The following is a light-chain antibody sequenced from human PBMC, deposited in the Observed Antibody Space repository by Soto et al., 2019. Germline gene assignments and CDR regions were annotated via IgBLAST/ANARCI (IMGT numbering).Light chain of an antibody. CDR2: GAS. J-gene: IGKJ1*01. Sequence: EIVLTQSPGTLSLSPGERGTLSCRASQSVSSSHLAWYQQKPGQAPRLLIYGASSRATGIPDRFSGSGSGTDFSLTISRLEPEDFAVYYCQKYGSSPWTFGQGTKVEVK. V-gene: IGKV3-20*01. CDR3: QKYGSSPWT. CDR1: QSVSSSH.